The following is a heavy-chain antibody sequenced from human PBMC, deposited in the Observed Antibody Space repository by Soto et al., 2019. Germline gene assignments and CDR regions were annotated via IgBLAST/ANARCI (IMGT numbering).Heavy chain of an antibody. Sequence: GGSLRLSCAASGFTFSDYYMSWIRQAPGKGLEWVSYISSSSSYTNYADSVKGRFTISRDNAENSLYLQMNSLRAEDTAVYYCARDTTYYYDSSGYPPDYWGQGTLVTVSS. CDR1: GFTFSDYY. J-gene: IGHJ4*02. CDR3: ARDTTYYYDSSGYPPDY. V-gene: IGHV3-11*06. D-gene: IGHD3-22*01. CDR2: ISSSSSYT.